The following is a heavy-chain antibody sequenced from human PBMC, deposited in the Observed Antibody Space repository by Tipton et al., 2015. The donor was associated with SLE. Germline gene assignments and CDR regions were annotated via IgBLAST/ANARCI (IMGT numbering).Heavy chain of an antibody. D-gene: IGHD4-11*01. CDR3: ARETTSGAFDI. Sequence: SLRLSCAASGFTFSSYGMHWVRQAPGKGLEWLANIKEDGSDKNYVDSVKGRLTVSRDNAKNALYLQMSSLTAEDTAMYFCARETTSGAFDIWGQGTLVTVSS. CDR1: GFTFSSYG. V-gene: IGHV3-7*01. CDR2: IKEDGSDK. J-gene: IGHJ3*02.